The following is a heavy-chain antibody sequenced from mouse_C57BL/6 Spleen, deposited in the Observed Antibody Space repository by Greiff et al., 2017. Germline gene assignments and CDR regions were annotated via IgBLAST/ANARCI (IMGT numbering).Heavy chain of an antibody. CDR2: ISSGSSTI. V-gene: IGHV5-17*01. CDR3: EWQVYYYAMDY. CDR1: GFTFSDYG. Sequence: DVMLVESGGGLVKPGGSLKLSCAASGFTFSDYGMHWVRQAPEKGLEWVAYISSGSSTIYYADTVKGRFTISRDNAKNTLFLQMTSLRSEATAMYYCEWQVYYYAMDYWGQGTSVTVSS. J-gene: IGHJ4*01.